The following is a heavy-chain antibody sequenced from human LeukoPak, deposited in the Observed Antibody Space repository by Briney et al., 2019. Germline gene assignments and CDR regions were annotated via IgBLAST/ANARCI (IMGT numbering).Heavy chain of an antibody. V-gene: IGHV4-61*08. D-gene: IGHD3-3*01. CDR1: GGSISSGDYY. CDR3: ARTGYDFWSGPSYYYYMDV. J-gene: IGHJ6*03. Sequence: SETLSLTCTVSGGSISSGDYYWSWIRQPPGKGLEWIGYIYYSGSTNYNPSLKSRVTISVDTSKNQFSLKLSSVTAADTAVYYCARTGYDFWSGPSYYYYMDVWGKGTTVTVSS. CDR2: IYYSGST.